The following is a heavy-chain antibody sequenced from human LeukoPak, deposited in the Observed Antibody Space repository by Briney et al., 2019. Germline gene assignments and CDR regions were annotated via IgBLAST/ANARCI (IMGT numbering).Heavy chain of an antibody. Sequence: PSETLSLTCTVSGGSISSSTYFWGWIRQPPGKGLEWVSAISGSGGSTYYADSVKGRFTISRDNSKNTLYLQMNSLRAEDTAVYYCAKMGGPVLIVGVDYWGQGTLVTVSS. CDR2: ISGSGGST. J-gene: IGHJ4*02. V-gene: IGHV3-23*01. CDR1: GGSISSSTYF. CDR3: AKMGGPVLIVGVDY. D-gene: IGHD1-26*01.